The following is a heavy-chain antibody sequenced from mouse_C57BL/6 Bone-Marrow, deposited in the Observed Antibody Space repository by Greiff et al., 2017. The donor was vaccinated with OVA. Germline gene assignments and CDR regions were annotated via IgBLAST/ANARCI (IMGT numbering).Heavy chain of an antibody. CDR3: ARNYGSSYGYYAMDY. Sequence: VQLKESGPGLVKPSQSLSLTCSVTGYSITSGYYWNWIRQFPGNKLEWMGYISYDGSNNYNPSLKNRISITRDTSKNQFFLKLNSVTTEDTATYYCARNYGSSYGYYAMDYWGQGTSVTVSS. CDR2: ISYDGSN. CDR1: GYSITSGYY. D-gene: IGHD1-1*01. J-gene: IGHJ4*01. V-gene: IGHV3-6*01.